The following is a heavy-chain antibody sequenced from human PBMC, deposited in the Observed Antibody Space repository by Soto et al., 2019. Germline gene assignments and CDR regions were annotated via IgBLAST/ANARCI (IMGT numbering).Heavy chain of an antibody. CDR2: INWDNNK. J-gene: IGHJ4*02. CDR3: ARIPHYSDSYYMDY. Sequence: SGPTLVNPTQTLTLTFTFSGFSLCTLGACVTWIRQPPGKALEWLALINWDNNKYYSTSLKTRLTISRDTSKNQVVLTMTNVDPVDTATYYCARIPHYSDSYYMDYWGQGTLVTVSS. CDR1: GFSLCTLGAC. D-gene: IGHD2-21*01. V-gene: IGHV2-70*01.